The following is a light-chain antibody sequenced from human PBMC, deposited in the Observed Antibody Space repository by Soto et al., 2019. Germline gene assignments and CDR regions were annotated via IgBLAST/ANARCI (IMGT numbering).Light chain of an antibody. CDR3: QSYDSTLSDRYV. Sequence: QSVLTQPPSVSGAPGQRVTISCTGSSSSIGAGYDVHWYQQRPGTAPKLLIFGNSNRPSGVPDRFSGSKSGTSASLTITGLQAEDEGDYYCQSYDSTLSDRYVFGSGTKVTVL. CDR1: SSSIGAGYD. CDR2: GNS. V-gene: IGLV1-40*01. J-gene: IGLJ1*01.